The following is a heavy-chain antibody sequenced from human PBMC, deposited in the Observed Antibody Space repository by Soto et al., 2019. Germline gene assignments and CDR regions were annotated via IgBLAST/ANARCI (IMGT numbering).Heavy chain of an antibody. V-gene: IGHV3-30*18. J-gene: IGHJ6*02. Sequence: QVQLVESGGGVVQPGRSLRLSCAASGFTFSSYGMHWVRQAPGKGLEWVAVISDDGSNKYYADSVKGRFTISRDNSKNTLYLQMNSLRAEDTAVYYCAKEGHHYEILTGYRSYYGMDVWGQGTTVTVSS. CDR3: AKEGHHYEILTGYRSYYGMDV. CDR2: ISDDGSNK. CDR1: GFTFSSYG. D-gene: IGHD3-9*01.